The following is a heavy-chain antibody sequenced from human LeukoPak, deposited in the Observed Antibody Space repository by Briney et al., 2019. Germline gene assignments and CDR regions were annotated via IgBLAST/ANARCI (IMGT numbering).Heavy chain of an antibody. CDR3: AREKVGARPEYYYYYYMDV. J-gene: IGHJ6*03. CDR2: INPNSGGT. Sequence: ASVKVSCKASGYTFTGYYMHWVRQAPGQGLEWMGWINPNSGGTNYAQKFQGRVTMTRDTSISTAYMELSRLRSDDTAVYYCAREKVGARPEYYYYYYMDVWGKGTTVTISS. V-gene: IGHV1-2*02. CDR1: GYTFTGYY. D-gene: IGHD1-26*01.